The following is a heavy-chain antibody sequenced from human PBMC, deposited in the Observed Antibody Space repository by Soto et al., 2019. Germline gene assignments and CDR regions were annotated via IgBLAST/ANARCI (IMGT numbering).Heavy chain of an antibody. CDR1: GDSISSSSYY. Sequence: QLQLQESGPGLVKPSETLSLTCTVSGDSISSSSYYWGWIRQPPGKGLEWIGSSYYSGSTYYNPSLKSRVTIYGDTSKNQFSLRLRSVTAADTAVYYCARHLYVTFDYWGQGTLVTVSS. J-gene: IGHJ4*02. CDR2: SYYSGST. V-gene: IGHV4-39*01. CDR3: ARHLYVTFDY. D-gene: IGHD3-16*01.